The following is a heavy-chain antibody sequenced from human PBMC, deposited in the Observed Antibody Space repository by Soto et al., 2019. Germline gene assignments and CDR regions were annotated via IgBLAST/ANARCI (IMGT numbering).Heavy chain of an antibody. CDR3: TTGRQPPGHYYGMDV. V-gene: IGHV3-15*01. CDR2: IKSKTDGGTT. J-gene: IGHJ6*02. CDR1: GFTFSNAW. Sequence: NPGGSLRLSCAASGFTFSNAWMSWVRQAPGKGLEWVGRIKSKTDGGTTDYAAPVKGRFTISRDDSKNTPYLQMNSLKTEDTAVYYCTTGRQPPGHYYGMDVWGQGTTVTVSS. D-gene: IGHD1-1*01.